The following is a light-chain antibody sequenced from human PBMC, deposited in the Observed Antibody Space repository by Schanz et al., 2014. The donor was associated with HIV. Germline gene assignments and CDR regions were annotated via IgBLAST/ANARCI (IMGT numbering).Light chain of an antibody. CDR2: EVN. J-gene: IGLJ2*01. V-gene: IGLV2-8*01. Sequence: QSALTQPPSASGSPGQSVTISCTGTSSDVGGYKHVSWYQQHPGKAPKLLIYEVNKRPSGVPDRFSGSKSGNTASLTVSGLQAEDEADYYCSSYAGTTTVVVFGGGTKVTVL. CDR3: SSYAGTTTVVV. CDR1: SSDVGGYKH.